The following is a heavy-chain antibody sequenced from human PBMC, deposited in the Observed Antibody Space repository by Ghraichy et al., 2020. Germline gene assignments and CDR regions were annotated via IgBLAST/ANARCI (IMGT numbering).Heavy chain of an antibody. D-gene: IGHD3-3*01. CDR3: AKDLTIFDRRHADSEEGSYYYFGLDV. Sequence: GGSLRLSCAASGYMFSTFGMHWVRQAPGKGLEWVAVISHDGENKFYVDSVKGRFTVSRDDSKNMVYLDMHSLRTEDTALYYCAKDLTIFDRRHADSEEGSYYYFGLDVWGQGTTVTVSS. CDR2: ISHDGENK. J-gene: IGHJ6*02. CDR1: GYMFSTFG. V-gene: IGHV3-30*18.